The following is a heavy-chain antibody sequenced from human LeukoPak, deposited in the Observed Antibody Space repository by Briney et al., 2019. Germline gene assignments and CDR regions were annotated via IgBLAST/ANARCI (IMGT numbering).Heavy chain of an antibody. Sequence: PGGSLRLSCAASGFTFSSYSMNWVRQAPGKGLEWVSSISSSSSYIYYADSVKGRFTISRDNAKNSLYPQMNSLRAEDTAVYYCARTIVVVPAALLFDYWGQGTLVTVSS. CDR1: GFTFSSYS. CDR3: ARTIVVVPAALLFDY. V-gene: IGHV3-21*01. CDR2: ISSSSSYI. J-gene: IGHJ4*02. D-gene: IGHD2-2*01.